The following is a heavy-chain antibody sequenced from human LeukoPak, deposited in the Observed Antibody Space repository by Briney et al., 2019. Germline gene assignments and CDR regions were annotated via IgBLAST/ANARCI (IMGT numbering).Heavy chain of an antibody. Sequence: GGSLRLSCEASGFTFSTNAMSWVRQAPGKGLEWVSAISDSGDNTWYAGSVKGRFTISRDNAKNTLYLQMNTLRAEDTAVYYCATTLGSGWKFDYWGQGTLVTVSS. J-gene: IGHJ4*02. CDR3: ATTLGSGWKFDY. CDR1: GFTFSTNA. D-gene: IGHD6-19*01. V-gene: IGHV3-23*01. CDR2: ISDSGDNT.